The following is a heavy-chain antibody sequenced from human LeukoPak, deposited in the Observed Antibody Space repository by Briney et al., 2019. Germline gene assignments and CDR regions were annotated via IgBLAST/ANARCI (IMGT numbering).Heavy chain of an antibody. CDR3: ARDACISCGGDCCHDP. V-gene: IGHV1-18*01. CDR2: ISAYNGDT. J-gene: IGHJ5*02. D-gene: IGHD2-21*02. Sequence: ASVKVSCKASGYTFTNYGISWVRQAPGQGLEWMAWISAYNGDTNYLQKFQGRVILTTDTSTTTAYMELRGLRSDDTAVYYCARDACISCGGDCCHDPWGQGTLVTVSS. CDR1: GYTFTNYG.